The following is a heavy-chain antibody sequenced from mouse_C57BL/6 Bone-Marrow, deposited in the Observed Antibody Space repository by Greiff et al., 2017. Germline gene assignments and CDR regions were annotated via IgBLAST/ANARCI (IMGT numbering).Heavy chain of an antibody. CDR3: ARYDGYYDYAMDY. D-gene: IGHD2-3*01. Sequence: VQLKESGPELVKPGASVKISCKASGYSFTDYNMNWVKQSNGKSLEWIGVINPNYGTTSYNQKFKGKATLTVDQSSSTAYMRLNSLTSEDSAVYDCARYDGYYDYAMDYWGQGTSVTVSS. CDR2: INPNYGTT. CDR1: GYSFTDYN. J-gene: IGHJ4*01. V-gene: IGHV1-39*01.